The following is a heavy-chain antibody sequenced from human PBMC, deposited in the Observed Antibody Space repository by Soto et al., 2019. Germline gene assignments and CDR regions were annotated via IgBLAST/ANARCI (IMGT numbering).Heavy chain of an antibody. CDR2: ISYDGSNK. V-gene: IGHV3-30-3*01. D-gene: IGHD3-9*01. CDR1: GFTFYSYA. J-gene: IGHJ4*02. Sequence: GGSPRLSCAASGFTFYSYAMHWVRQAPGKGLEWVAVISYDGSNKYYADSVKGRFTISRDNSKNTLYLQMNSLRAEDTAVYYCARDSHDILTGYYPPNYFDYWGQGTLVTVSS. CDR3: ARDSHDILTGYYPPNYFDY.